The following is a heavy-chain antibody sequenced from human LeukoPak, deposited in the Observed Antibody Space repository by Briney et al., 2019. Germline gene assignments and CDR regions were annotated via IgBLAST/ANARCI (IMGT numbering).Heavy chain of an antibody. D-gene: IGHD6-19*01. J-gene: IGHJ4*02. V-gene: IGHV3-49*03. CDR2: NRSKAYGKTT. CDR3: TRDGSSGCNDY. Sequence: GVPLRLSCTASGFTYGDYAMRWFREAPGKAREWVGFNRSKAYGKTTEYAASVKGRFTISRDDSKSNAYLQMNSLKTEDIAVYYCTRDGSSGCNDYWGQGTLVTVSS. CDR1: GFTYGDYA.